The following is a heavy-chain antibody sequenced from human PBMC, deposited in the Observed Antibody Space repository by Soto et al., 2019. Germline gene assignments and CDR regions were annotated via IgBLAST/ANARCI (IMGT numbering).Heavy chain of an antibody. Sequence: PSETLSLTCTVSRGSISSSSYYWGWIRQPPGKGLEWIGSIYYSGSTYYNPSLKSRVTISVDTSKNQFSLNLSSVTAADTAVYYCARAYGGYADYWGQGALVTV. D-gene: IGHD5-12*01. V-gene: IGHV4-39*07. CDR3: ARAYGGYADY. J-gene: IGHJ4*02. CDR1: RGSISSSSYY. CDR2: IYYSGST.